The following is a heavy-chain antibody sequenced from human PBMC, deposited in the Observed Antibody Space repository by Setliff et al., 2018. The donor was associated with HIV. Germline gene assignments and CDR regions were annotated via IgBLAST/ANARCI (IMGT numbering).Heavy chain of an antibody. CDR3: APYNTRSGYYSMGWFDP. D-gene: IGHD3-3*01. CDR1: GGSIRSGSYY. J-gene: IGHJ5*02. V-gene: IGHV4-31*03. Sequence: KTSETLSLTCTVAGGSIRSGSYYWSWIRQHPGKGLEWIGYIYYSGSTYYNPSLKSRVTISPDTSKKQFSLKLSSVTAADTAVYYCAPYNTRSGYYSMGWFDPWGQGTLVTVSS. CDR2: IYYSGST.